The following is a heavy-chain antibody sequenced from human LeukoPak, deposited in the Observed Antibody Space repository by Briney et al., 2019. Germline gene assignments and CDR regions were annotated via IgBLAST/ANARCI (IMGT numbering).Heavy chain of an antibody. CDR2: IWYDGSNK. D-gene: IGHD5-18*01. Sequence: PGGSLRLSCAASGFTFSSYGMHWVRQAPGKGLEWVAVIWYDGSNKYYADSVKGRFTISRDNSKNTLYLQMNSLRAEDTAVYYCARANGYSYGKSNYFDYWGQGTLVTVSS. J-gene: IGHJ4*02. CDR3: ARANGYSYGKSNYFDY. V-gene: IGHV3-33*01. CDR1: GFTFSSYG.